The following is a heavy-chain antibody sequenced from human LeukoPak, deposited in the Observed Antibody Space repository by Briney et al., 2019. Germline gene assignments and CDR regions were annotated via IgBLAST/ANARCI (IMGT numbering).Heavy chain of an antibody. CDR2: ISTSGSAI. CDR1: GFTFRDYY. CDR3: ARDRNGTHEDIDY. Sequence: GGSLRLSCAASGFTFRDYYMAWIRQAPGKGLEWVSYISTSGSAIYYADSVKGRFTISRDNAKNSLFLQMNSLRAEDTAVYYCARDRNGTHEDIDYWGQGTLVTVSS. J-gene: IGHJ4*02. D-gene: IGHD1-1*01. V-gene: IGHV3-11*04.